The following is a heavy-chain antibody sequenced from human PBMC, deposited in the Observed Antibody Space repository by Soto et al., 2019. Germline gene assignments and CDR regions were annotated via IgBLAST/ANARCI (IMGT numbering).Heavy chain of an antibody. Sequence: ASVKVSCKASVFTSSGISWVRQAPGQRLEWMVWISTHNGNTIYAQKFQGRVIMTMDTSTTTAYMELRSLRPDDTAVYLCAREGILGLFDAYDLWGQGTMVTV. CDR2: ISTHNGNT. J-gene: IGHJ3*01. D-gene: IGHD3-3*01. V-gene: IGHV1-18*04. CDR1: VFTSSG. CDR3: AREGILGLFDAYDL.